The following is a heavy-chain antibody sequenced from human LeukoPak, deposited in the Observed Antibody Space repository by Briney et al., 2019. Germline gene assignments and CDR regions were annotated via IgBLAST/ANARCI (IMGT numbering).Heavy chain of an antibody. Sequence: SETLSLTCAVYGGSFSGYYWSWIRQPPGKGLEWIGEINHSGSTNYNPSLKSRVTISVDTSKNQFSLKLSSVTAADTAVYYCARYQLLYPGDLYYFDYWGQGTLVTVSS. CDR3: ARYQLLYPGDLYYFDY. J-gene: IGHJ4*02. CDR2: INHSGST. CDR1: GGSFSGYY. D-gene: IGHD2-2*02. V-gene: IGHV4-34*01.